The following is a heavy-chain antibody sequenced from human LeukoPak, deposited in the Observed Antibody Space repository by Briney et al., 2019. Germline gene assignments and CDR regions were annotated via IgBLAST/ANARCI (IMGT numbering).Heavy chain of an antibody. CDR3: ARDLGGGENY. Sequence: ASVKVSCKASGYTFTAYYMHWVRQAPGQGLEWMGWMNPNSDDTNYAQKFQGRVTMTTDTSTSTAYMELRSLRSDDTAVYYCARDLGGGENYWGQGTLVTVSS. CDR1: GYTFTAYY. J-gene: IGHJ4*02. D-gene: IGHD2-21*01. CDR2: MNPNSDDT. V-gene: IGHV1-2*02.